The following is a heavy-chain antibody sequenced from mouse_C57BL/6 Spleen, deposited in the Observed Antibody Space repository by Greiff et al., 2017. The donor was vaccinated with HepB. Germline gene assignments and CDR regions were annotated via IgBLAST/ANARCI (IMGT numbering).Heavy chain of an antibody. D-gene: IGHD2-3*01. CDR2: IRLKSDNYAT. CDR3: TAGYDGYYDYAMDY. CDR1: GFTFSNYW. J-gene: IGHJ4*01. V-gene: IGHV6-3*01. Sequence: DVKLQESGGGLVQPGGSMKLSCVASGFTFSNYWMNWVRQSPEKGLEWVAQIRLKSDNYATHYAESVKGRFTISRDDSKSSVYLQMNNLRAEDTGIYYCTAGYDGYYDYAMDYWGQGTSVTVSS.